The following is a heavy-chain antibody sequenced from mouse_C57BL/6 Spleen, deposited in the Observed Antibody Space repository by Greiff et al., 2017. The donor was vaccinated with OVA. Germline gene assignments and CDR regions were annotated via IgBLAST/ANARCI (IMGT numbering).Heavy chain of an antibody. CDR3: ARDDYDGTSFAY. Sequence: EVKVVESGGGLVKPGGSLKLSCAASGFTFSDYGMHWVRQAPEKGLEWVAYISSGSSTIYYADTVKGRFTISRDNAKNTLFLQMTSLRSEDTAMYYCARDDYDGTSFAYWGQGTLVTVSA. J-gene: IGHJ3*01. V-gene: IGHV5-17*01. CDR2: ISSGSSTI. D-gene: IGHD2-4*01. CDR1: GFTFSDYG.